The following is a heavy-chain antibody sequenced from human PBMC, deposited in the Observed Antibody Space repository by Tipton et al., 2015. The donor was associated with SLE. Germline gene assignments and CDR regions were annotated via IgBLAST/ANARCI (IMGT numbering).Heavy chain of an antibody. CDR2: ISAYNGNT. Sequence: QVQLVQSGAEVRKPGASVRVSCKTSGYSFADYDITWVRQAPGQRLEWMGWISAYNGNTNYAQNLQGRVSMTTDTSTTTAYMELRNLRSDDTAVYYCATQPPYSGTWYFDYWGQGTLFTVSS. CDR3: ATQPPYSGTWYFDY. J-gene: IGHJ4*02. CDR1: GYSFADYD. V-gene: IGHV1-18*01. D-gene: IGHD6-13*01.